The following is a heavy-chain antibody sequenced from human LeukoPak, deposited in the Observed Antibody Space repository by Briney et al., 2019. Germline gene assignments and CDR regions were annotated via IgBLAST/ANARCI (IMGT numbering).Heavy chain of an antibody. CDR2: AYYRSKWFS. Sequence: SQTLSLTCVLTGDRVSSNSATWNWIRQSPSRGLEWLGRAYYRSKWFSDYAVSVRGRITINPDTFENQLSLQLNSVTPEDTAVYYCARARYCSGGSCYYGLDVWGQGTSVTVSS. J-gene: IGHJ6*02. CDR3: ARARYCSGGSCYYGLDV. D-gene: IGHD2-15*01. CDR1: GDRVSSNSAT. V-gene: IGHV6-1*01.